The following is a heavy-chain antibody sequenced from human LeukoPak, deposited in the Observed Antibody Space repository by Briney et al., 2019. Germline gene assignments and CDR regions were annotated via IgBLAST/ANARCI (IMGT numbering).Heavy chain of an antibody. J-gene: IGHJ4*02. D-gene: IGHD2-15*01. V-gene: IGHV3-21*01. CDR2: ISFSGANS. CDR3: SREGCSGGSCLDY. CDR1: GFTFSDSA. Sequence: GGSLRLSCAASGFTFSDSAMTWVRQAPGKGLDWVSLISFSGANSYYADSVKGRFTISRDNAKNSLYLHMNSLRAEDTAVYYCSREGCSGGSCLDYWGQGTLVTVSS.